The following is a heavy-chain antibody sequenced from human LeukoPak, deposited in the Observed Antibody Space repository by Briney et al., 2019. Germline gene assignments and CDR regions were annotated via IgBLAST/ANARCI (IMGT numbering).Heavy chain of an antibody. Sequence: VASMKVSCKASGYTFTSYDINWVRQATGQGLEWMGWISGYNGNTNYAQKIQGRVSMTSDTTTSTAYMEVRSLRSDDTAVYYCARDRGISAADYWGQGTLVTVSS. D-gene: IGHD6-13*01. CDR3: ARDRGISAADY. CDR2: ISGYNGNT. J-gene: IGHJ4*02. V-gene: IGHV1-18*01. CDR1: GYTFTSYD.